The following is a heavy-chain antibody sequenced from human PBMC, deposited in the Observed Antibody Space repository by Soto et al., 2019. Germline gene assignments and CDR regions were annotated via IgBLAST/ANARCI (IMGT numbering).Heavy chain of an antibody. D-gene: IGHD3-22*01. Sequence: SGGSLRLSCAASGFTFSSYSMNWVRQAPGKGLEWVSYISSSSSTIYYADSVKGRFTISRDNAKNSLYLQMNSLRDEDTAVYYCARDRFYYDSSGYYVSKHPYYYYYDMDVWGQGTTVTVSS. CDR3: ARDRFYYDSSGYYVSKHPYYYYYDMDV. J-gene: IGHJ6*02. CDR1: GFTFSSYS. V-gene: IGHV3-48*02. CDR2: ISSSSSTI.